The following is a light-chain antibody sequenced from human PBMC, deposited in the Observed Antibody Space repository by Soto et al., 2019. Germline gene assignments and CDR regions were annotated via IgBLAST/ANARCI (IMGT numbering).Light chain of an antibody. CDR1: QSVNSN. J-gene: IGKJ5*01. CDR3: QQYSTSPT. Sequence: EIVMTQSPATLSVSPLEGATVSCRASQSVNSNLARYQQKPGQAPRLLISDVSNRATDIPARFSGSGSGTDFTLTISSLEPEDLAVYYCQQYSTSPTFGEGTRLEI. V-gene: IGKV3D-15*02. CDR2: DVS.